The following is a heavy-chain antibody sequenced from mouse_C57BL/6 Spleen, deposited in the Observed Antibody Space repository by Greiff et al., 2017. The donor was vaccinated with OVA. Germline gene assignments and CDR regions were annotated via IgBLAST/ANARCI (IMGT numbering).Heavy chain of an antibody. D-gene: IGHD2-3*01. CDR2: ISDGGSYT. Sequence: DVHLVESGGGLVKPGGSLTLSCAASGFTFSSYAMSWVRQTPEKRLEWVATISDGGSYTYYPDNVKGRFTISRDNAKNNLYLQMSHLKSEDTAMYYCARGWLPDYWGQGTTLTVSS. CDR1: GFTFSSYA. V-gene: IGHV5-4*01. CDR3: ARGWLPDY. J-gene: IGHJ2*01.